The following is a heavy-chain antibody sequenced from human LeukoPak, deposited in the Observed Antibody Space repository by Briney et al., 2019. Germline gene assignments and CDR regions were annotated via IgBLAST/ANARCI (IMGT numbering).Heavy chain of an antibody. J-gene: IGHJ6*02. CDR1: GGAFSGYY. D-gene: IGHD4-23*01. CDR2: IKHSGST. CDR3: ARGRGNSPPRYYYGMDV. V-gene: IGHV4-34*01. Sequence: PSETLSLTCVVNGGAFSGYYWSWIRQSPGKGLEWIGVIKHSGSTNHNPSLKSRLTMSIDTSKNQFSLKLSSVTAADTAVYYCARGRGNSPPRYYYGMDVWGQGTTVTVSS.